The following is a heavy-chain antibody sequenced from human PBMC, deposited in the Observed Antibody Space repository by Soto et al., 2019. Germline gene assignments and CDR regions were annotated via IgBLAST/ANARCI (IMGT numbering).Heavy chain of an antibody. CDR1: GFTFSSYA. CDR3: AKNRGLETDCGGDCKKYYYGMDV. V-gene: IGHV3-23*01. D-gene: IGHD2-21*02. Sequence: LRLSCAASGFTFSSYAMSWVRQAPGRGLEWVSAISGSGGSTYYADSVKGRFTISRDNSKNTLYLQMNSLRAEDTAVYYCAKNRGLETDCGGDCKKYYYGMDVWGQGTTVTVSS. J-gene: IGHJ6*02. CDR2: ISGSGGST.